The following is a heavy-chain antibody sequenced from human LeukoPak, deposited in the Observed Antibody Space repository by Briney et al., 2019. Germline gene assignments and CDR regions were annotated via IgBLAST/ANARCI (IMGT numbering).Heavy chain of an antibody. J-gene: IGHJ4*02. V-gene: IGHV3-7*01. CDR2: IKQDGSDK. D-gene: IGHD5-24*01. CDR1: GFTFSSYW. Sequence: GGSLRLSYAASGFTFSSYWMSWVRQAPGKGLEWVANIKQDGSDKYYVDSVKGRFTISRDNAKNSLYLQMNSLRAEDTAVYYCARDQVVEMATMHFDYWGQGTLVTVSS. CDR3: ARDQVVEMATMHFDY.